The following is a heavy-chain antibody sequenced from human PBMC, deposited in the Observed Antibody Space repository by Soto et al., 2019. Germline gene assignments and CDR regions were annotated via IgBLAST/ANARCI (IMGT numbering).Heavy chain of an antibody. CDR3: ARTRYDFWSGNWFDS. CDR1: GGSFCGYY. J-gene: IGHJ5*01. CDR2: INHSGST. D-gene: IGHD3-3*01. V-gene: IGHV4-34*01. Sequence: PSETLSLTCAVYGGSFCGYYWSWIRQPPGKGLEWIGEINHSGSTNYNPSLKSRVTISVDTSKNQFSLKLSSVTAADTAVYYCARTRYDFWSGNWFDSWGQGTLVTASS.